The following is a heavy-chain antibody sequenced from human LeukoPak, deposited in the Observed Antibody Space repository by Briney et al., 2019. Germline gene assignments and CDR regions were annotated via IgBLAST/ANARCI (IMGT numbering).Heavy chain of an antibody. V-gene: IGHV4-59*08. J-gene: IGHJ5*02. CDR2: IYNSGNT. CDR1: GDSISSSY. CDR3: ARSYDTDAYHNNWFDP. Sequence: SETLSLTCTVSGDSISSSYWAWIRQPPGKGLEWIGFIYNSGNTYYNPSLKSRVSISIDTSRQQFSLKLSSVTAADTAVYYCARSYDTDAYHNNWFDPWGQGTLVTVSS. D-gene: IGHD3-16*01.